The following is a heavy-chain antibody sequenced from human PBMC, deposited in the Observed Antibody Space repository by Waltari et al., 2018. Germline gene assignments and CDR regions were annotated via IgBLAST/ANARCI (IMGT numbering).Heavy chain of an antibody. V-gene: IGHV4-38-2*01. CDR3: ARQGKWELLGWFDP. Sequence: QVQLQESGPGLVKPSETLSLTCAVSGYSISSGYYWGWIRQPPGKGLEWIGSIYHSGSTDYNPSLKSRVTISVDTSKNQFSLKLSSVTAADTAVYYCARQGKWELLGWFDPWGQGTLVTVSS. CDR2: IYHSGST. D-gene: IGHD1-26*01. J-gene: IGHJ5*02. CDR1: GYSISSGYY.